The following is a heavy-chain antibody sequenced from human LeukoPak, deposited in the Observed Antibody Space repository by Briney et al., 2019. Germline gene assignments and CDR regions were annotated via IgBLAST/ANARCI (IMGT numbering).Heavy chain of an antibody. V-gene: IGHV3-15*07. D-gene: IGHD4-17*01. Sequence: GGSLRLSCAASGFTFTDAWMSWVRQVPGKGLEWVARIKSNLDGGTTDYAAPVKGRVTVSRDDSKTTLSLHMNSLKTEDTAIYYCTSLTVTQPFDVWGQGTVVTVSS. J-gene: IGHJ3*01. CDR2: IKSNLDGGTT. CDR3: TSLTVTQPFDV. CDR1: GFTFTDAW.